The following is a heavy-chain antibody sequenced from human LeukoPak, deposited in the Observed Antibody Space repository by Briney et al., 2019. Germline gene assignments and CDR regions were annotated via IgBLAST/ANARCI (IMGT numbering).Heavy chain of an antibody. V-gene: IGHV3-48*01. Sequence: GGSLRLSCAASGFTFSSYSMNWVRQAPGKGLEWVSYISSSSSTIYYADSVKGRFTISRDNAKNSLYLQMNSLRAEDTAVYYCARGPRAARPHYFDYWGQGTLVTVSS. J-gene: IGHJ4*02. CDR3: ARGPRAARPHYFDY. CDR2: ISSSSSTI. D-gene: IGHD6-6*01. CDR1: GFTFSSYS.